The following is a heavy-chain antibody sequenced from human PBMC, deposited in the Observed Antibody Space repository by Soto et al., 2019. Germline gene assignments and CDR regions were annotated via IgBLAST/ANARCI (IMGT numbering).Heavy chain of an antibody. D-gene: IGHD2-15*01. CDR3: ARDQRGSCSGGTCLYDFGMDV. CDR2: IYYSGNT. CDR1: GGSISSGGYY. V-gene: IGHV4-30-4*01. J-gene: IGHJ6*02. Sequence: SETLSLTCTVSGGSISSGGYYWNWIRQPPGKGLEWIGYIYYSGNTYYNPSLKSRVTISVDTSKDQFSLKLSSVTAADTAVYFCARDQRGSCSGGTCLYDFGMDVWGQGTTVTVSS.